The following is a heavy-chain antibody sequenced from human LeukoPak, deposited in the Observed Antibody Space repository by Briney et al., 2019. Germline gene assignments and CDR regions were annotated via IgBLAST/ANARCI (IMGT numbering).Heavy chain of an antibody. CDR3: AKDKRGYSLKNFDY. CDR1: GFTFDDYA. CDR2: ISWNSGSI. V-gene: IGHV3-9*01. D-gene: IGHD5-18*01. Sequence: QSGGSLRLSCAASGFTFDDYAMHWVRQAPGKGLEWVSGISWNSGSIGYADSVKGRFTISRDNAKNSLYLQMNSLRAEDTALYYCAKDKRGYSLKNFDYWGQGTLVTVSS. J-gene: IGHJ4*02.